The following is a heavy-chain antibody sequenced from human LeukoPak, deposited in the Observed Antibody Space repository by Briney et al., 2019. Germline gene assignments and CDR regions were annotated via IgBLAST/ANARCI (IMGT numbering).Heavy chain of an antibody. J-gene: IGHJ4*02. CDR3: ATEDH. CDR2: ISFDGSDK. V-gene: IGHV3-30*03. CDR1: GITFRSYG. Sequence: GGSLRLPCITSGITFRSYGIHWVRQAPGKGLEWVSFISFDGSDKYYTDSVKGRFTISRDNSKSTLFLQMNSLRPEDTAIYYCATEDHWGQGTLVTVSS.